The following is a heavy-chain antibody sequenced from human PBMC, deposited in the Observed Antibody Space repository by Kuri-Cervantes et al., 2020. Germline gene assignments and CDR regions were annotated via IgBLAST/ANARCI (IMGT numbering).Heavy chain of an antibody. CDR1: GYSISSGYY. J-gene: IGHJ4*02. V-gene: IGHV4-38-2*01. Sequence: SETLSLTCAVSGYSISSGYYWGWIRQPLKKGLEWIGSIYYRGSTNYNPSLKSRVTISVDTSKNQFSLKLSSVTAADTAVYYCARGSIRGHFDYWGQGTLVTVSS. CDR3: ARGSIRGHFDY. CDR2: IYYRGST. D-gene: IGHD2-21*01.